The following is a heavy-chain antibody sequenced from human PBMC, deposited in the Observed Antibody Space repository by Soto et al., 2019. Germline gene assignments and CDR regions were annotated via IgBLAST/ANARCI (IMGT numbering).Heavy chain of an antibody. D-gene: IGHD1-26*01. CDR2: ICPNSGGT. Sequence: QVQLVQSGAEVKKSGASVRVSCKTSGYTFSAYCIHWVRQAPGQGFEWMGEICPNSGGTKYTQKFQGRVTATRDMSITTVYMDLSNLSPDDTAVYYCGKARSGDVGVFYWGQGTLVTVYS. V-gene: IGHV1-2*02. CDR1: GYTFSAYC. J-gene: IGHJ4*02. CDR3: GKARSGDVGVFY.